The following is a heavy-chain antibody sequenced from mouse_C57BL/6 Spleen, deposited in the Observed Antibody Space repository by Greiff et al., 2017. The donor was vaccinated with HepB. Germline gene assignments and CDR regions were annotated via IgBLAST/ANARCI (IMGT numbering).Heavy chain of an antibody. CDR3: ARREDDYDGHWYFDV. V-gene: IGHV8-12*01. CDR2: IYWDDDK. J-gene: IGHJ1*03. Sequence: QVTLKESCPGILQSSQILSLTCSFSGFSLSTSGMGVSWIRQPSGKGLEWLAHIYWDDDKRYNPSLKSRLTISKDTSRNQVFLKITSVNTADTATYYCARREDDYDGHWYFDVWGTGTTVTVSS. D-gene: IGHD2-4*01. CDR1: GFSLSTSGMG.